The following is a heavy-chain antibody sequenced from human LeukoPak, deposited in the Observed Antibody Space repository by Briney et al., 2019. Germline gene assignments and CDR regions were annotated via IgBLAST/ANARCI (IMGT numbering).Heavy chain of an antibody. Sequence: SVKVSCKASGYTFTGYYMHWVRQAPGQGLEWMGGIIPIFGTANYAQKFQGRVTITTDESTSTAYMELSSLRSEDTAVYYCARSGCSSTSCYGGGTDYWGQGTLVTVSS. J-gene: IGHJ4*02. CDR1: GYTFTGYY. CDR3: ARSGCSSTSCYGGGTDY. V-gene: IGHV1-69*05. CDR2: IIPIFGTA. D-gene: IGHD2-2*01.